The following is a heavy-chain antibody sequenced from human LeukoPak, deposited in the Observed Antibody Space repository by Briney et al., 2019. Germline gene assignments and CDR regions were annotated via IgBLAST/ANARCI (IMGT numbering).Heavy chain of an antibody. CDR2: ISSSGSTI. CDR1: GFTFSSYE. V-gene: IGHV3-48*03. CDR3: AKDFCSTSCYALDY. Sequence: QPGGSLRLSCAASGFTFSSYEMNWVRQAPGKGLEWVSYISSSGSTIYYADSVKGRFTISRDNSKNTLYLQMNSLRAEDTAVYYCAKDFCSTSCYALDYWGQGTLVTVSS. J-gene: IGHJ4*02. D-gene: IGHD2-2*01.